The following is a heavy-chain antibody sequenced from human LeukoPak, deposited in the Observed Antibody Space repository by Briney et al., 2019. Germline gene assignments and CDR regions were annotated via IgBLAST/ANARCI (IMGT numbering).Heavy chain of an antibody. Sequence: GASVKVSCKASGGTFSSYAISWVRQAPGQGLEWMGGIIPIFGTANYAQKFQGRVTITADKSTSTAYMELSSLRSDDTAVYYCARAFPIWFGELLGPFDYWGQGTLVTVSS. D-gene: IGHD3-10*01. CDR1: GGTFSSYA. CDR3: ARAFPIWFGELLGPFDY. V-gene: IGHV1-69*06. CDR2: IIPIFGTA. J-gene: IGHJ4*02.